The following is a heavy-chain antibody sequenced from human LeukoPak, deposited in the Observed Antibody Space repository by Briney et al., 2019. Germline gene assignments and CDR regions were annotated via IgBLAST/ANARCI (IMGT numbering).Heavy chain of an antibody. Sequence: PGGSPRLSCAASGFTFDDYAMHWVRQAPGKGLEWVSGISWNSGSIGYADSVKGRFTISRDNAKNSLYLQMNSLRAEDMALYYCAKDGTRSGGNFDYWGQGTLVTVSS. CDR1: GFTFDDYA. V-gene: IGHV3-9*03. CDR2: ISWNSGSI. D-gene: IGHD2-15*01. J-gene: IGHJ4*02. CDR3: AKDGTRSGGNFDY.